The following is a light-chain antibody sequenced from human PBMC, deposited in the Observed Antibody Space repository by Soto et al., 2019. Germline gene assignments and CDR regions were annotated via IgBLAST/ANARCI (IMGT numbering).Light chain of an antibody. J-gene: IGLJ1*01. CDR3: CSYAGASYV. CDR2: DVS. CDR1: SSDVGSYNS. Sequence: QSALTQPRSVSGSPGQSVTISCTGTSSDVGSYNSVSWYQHHPGQAPRLMIYDVSQRPSGVPDSLSGSKSGKTASLTISGLQAEDEADYYCCSYAGASYVFGTGTKVTVL. V-gene: IGLV2-11*01.